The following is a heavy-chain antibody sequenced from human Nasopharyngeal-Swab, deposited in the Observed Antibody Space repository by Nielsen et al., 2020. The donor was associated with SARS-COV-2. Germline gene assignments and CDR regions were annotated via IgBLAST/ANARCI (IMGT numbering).Heavy chain of an antibody. J-gene: IGHJ3*01. D-gene: IGHD3-22*01. CDR2: INIDGSRT. CDR3: ARVLDYYDSSGYDTWDVFAL. V-gene: IGHV3-74*01. CDR1: GFTFTNYW. Sequence: GGSLRLSCALSGFTFTNYWMHWVPRTPGKGLVWVSRINIDGSRTGYADSVKGRFTISRDNAKNTLFLQMNSLRAEDTAVYYCARVLDYYDSSGYDTWDVFALWGQGTMVTVSS.